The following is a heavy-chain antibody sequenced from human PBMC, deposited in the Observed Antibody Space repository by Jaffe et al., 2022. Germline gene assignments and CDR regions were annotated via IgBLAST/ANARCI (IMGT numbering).Heavy chain of an antibody. CDR2: ISYSGST. CDR1: GGSISRSDYY. V-gene: IGHV4-39*01. D-gene: IGHD3-3*01. Sequence: QLQLQESGPGLVKPSETLSLSCTVSGGSISRSDYYWGWIRQPPGKGLEWIGSISYSGSTYYKPSLKTRVTISVDTSKNQFSLNLNSVTAADTAVYYCVGLWSGYVAFLDFWGQGTLVTVSS. J-gene: IGHJ4*02. CDR3: VGLWSGYVAFLDF.